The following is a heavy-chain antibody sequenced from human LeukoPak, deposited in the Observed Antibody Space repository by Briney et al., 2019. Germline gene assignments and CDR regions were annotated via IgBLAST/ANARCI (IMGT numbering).Heavy chain of an antibody. CDR2: MYSGGTR. Sequence: PGGSLRLSCAAFGLFVSNNYTSWVRQAPGKGLEWVSVMYSGGTRKYADSVKGRFTISRDRSKSTVYLQRNSLRAEDTALYYCARQNDYHFDYWGQGTLVTVSS. V-gene: IGHV3-66*04. CDR3: ARQNDYHFDY. CDR1: GLFVSNNY. J-gene: IGHJ4*02. D-gene: IGHD4-11*01.